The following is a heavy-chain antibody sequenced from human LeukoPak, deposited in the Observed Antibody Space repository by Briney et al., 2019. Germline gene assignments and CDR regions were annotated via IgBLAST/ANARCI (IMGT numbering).Heavy chain of an antibody. CDR1: GYSFTSYW. Sequence: GESLKISCKGSGYSFTSYWIGWVRQMPGKGLEWMGIIYPGDSDTRYSTSFQGQVTISADKSISTGYLQWSSLKASDTAMYYCARPMAYCSGGSCYARDRYYYYGMDVWGQGTTVTVSS. D-gene: IGHD2-15*01. J-gene: IGHJ6*02. V-gene: IGHV5-51*01. CDR2: IYPGDSDT. CDR3: ARPMAYCSGGSCYARDRYYYYGMDV.